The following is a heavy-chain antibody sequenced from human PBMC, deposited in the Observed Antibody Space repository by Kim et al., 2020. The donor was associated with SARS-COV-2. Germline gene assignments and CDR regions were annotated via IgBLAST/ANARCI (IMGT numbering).Heavy chain of an antibody. CDR2: IYYSGST. J-gene: IGHJ5*02. D-gene: IGHD2-15*01. V-gene: IGHV4-39*07. Sequence: SETLSLTCTVSGGSISSSSYYWGWIRQPPGKGLEWIGSIYYSGSTYYNPSLKSRVTISVDTSKNQFSLKLSSVTAADTAVYYCARDGDIVVVVAAIRGWFDPWGQGTLVTVSS. CDR1: GGSISSSSYY. CDR3: ARDGDIVVVVAAIRGWFDP.